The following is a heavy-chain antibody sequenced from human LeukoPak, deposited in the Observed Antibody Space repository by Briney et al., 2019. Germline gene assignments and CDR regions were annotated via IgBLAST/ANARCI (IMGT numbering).Heavy chain of an antibody. V-gene: IGHV4-59*01. CDR2: IYYSGST. Sequence: PSETLSLTCTVSGGSISSYYWSWIRQPPGKGLEWIGYIYYSGSTNYNPSLKSRVTISVDTSKNQFSLKLSSVTAADTAVYYCARAGGSSGSYFAFDIWGQGTMVTVSS. CDR3: ARAGGSSGSYFAFDI. CDR1: GGSISSYY. D-gene: IGHD1-26*01. J-gene: IGHJ3*02.